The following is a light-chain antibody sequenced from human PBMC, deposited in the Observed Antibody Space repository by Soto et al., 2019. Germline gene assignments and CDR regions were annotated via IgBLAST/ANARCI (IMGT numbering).Light chain of an antibody. J-gene: IGLJ2*01. CDR3: QVWDNSRDHVI. Sequence: YELTQAPSVSVAPGQTARITCGGDNIGSKSVHWYKQKPGQAPVLVVYDNSDRPSGIPERFSGSNSGNTATLTISRVEAGDEADYYCQVWDNSRDHVIFGGGTKLTVL. CDR1: NIGSKS. V-gene: IGLV3-21*02. CDR2: DNS.